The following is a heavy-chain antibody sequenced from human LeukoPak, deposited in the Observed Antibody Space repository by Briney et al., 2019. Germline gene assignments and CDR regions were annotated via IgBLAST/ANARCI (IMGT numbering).Heavy chain of an antibody. J-gene: IGHJ4*02. D-gene: IGHD2-15*01. CDR3: ARVGFCSGGTCSYYFDC. V-gene: IGHV1-2*02. CDR2: INPNNGGT. CDR1: GYTFTGYY. Sequence: GASVKVSCKASGYTFTGYYMHWVRQAPGQGLEWMGWINPNNGGTKYAQKFQGRVTMTRDTSISTAYMELSSLTSDDTALYYCARVGFCSGGTCSYYFDCWGQGTQVTVSS.